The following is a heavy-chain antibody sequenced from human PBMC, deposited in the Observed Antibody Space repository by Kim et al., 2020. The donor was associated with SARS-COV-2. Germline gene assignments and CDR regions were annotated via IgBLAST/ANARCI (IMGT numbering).Heavy chain of an antibody. J-gene: IGHJ4*02. V-gene: IGHV3-33*06. CDR1: GFTFSSYG. D-gene: IGHD3-22*01. Sequence: GGSLRLSCAASGFTFSSYGMHWVRQAPGKGLEWVAVIWYDGSNKYYADSVKGRFTISRDNSKNTLYLQMNSLRAEDTAVYYCAKEDSSGYSLDYWGQGTLVTVSS. CDR2: IWYDGSNK. CDR3: AKEDSSGYSLDY.